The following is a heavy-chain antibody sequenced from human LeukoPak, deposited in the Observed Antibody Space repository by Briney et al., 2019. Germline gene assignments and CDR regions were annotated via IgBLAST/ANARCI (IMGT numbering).Heavy chain of an antibody. CDR2: INPSGGST. D-gene: IGHD3-22*01. CDR3: ARAFYDSSGSDY. CDR1: GFTFTSYY. J-gene: IGHJ4*02. Sequence: GGSLRLSCAASGFTFTSYYMHWVRQAPGQGLEWMGIINPSGGSTSYAQKFQGRVTMTRDTSTSTVYMELSSLRSEDTAVYYCARAFYDSSGSDYWGQGTLVTVSS. V-gene: IGHV1-46*01.